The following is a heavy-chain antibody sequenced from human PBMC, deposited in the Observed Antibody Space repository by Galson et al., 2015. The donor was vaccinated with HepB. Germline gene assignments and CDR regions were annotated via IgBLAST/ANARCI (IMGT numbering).Heavy chain of an antibody. Sequence: SLRLSCAASGFTFGDYAMSWVRQAPGKGLEWVGFIRSKAYGGTTEYAASVKGRFTISRDDSKSIAYLQMNSLKTEDTAVYYCTRAKGGLLWFGELLYWSPYYFDYWGQGTLVTVSS. V-gene: IGHV3-49*04. J-gene: IGHJ4*02. CDR3: TRAKGGLLWFGELLYWSPYYFDY. CDR1: GFTFGDYA. CDR2: IRSKAYGGTT. D-gene: IGHD3-10*01.